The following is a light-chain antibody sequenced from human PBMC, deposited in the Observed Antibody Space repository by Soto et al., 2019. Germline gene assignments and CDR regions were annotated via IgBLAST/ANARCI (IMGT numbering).Light chain of an antibody. Sequence: DIQMTQSPSSLSASVGDRVTITCQASQDISNYLNWYQQKPGKAPKLLIYDASNLETGVPSRFSGSGSGTDFTFTISSLQPEDIATYYCQQYDNLPPLFTFGPGTEVDIK. CDR2: DAS. J-gene: IGKJ3*01. CDR3: QQYDNLPPLFT. V-gene: IGKV1-33*01. CDR1: QDISNY.